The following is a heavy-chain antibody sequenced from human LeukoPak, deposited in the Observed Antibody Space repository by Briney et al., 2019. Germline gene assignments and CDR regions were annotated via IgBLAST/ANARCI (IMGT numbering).Heavy chain of an antibody. CDR2: LSGSGVRT. J-gene: IGHJ4*02. D-gene: IGHD4-17*01. CDR3: AKDRYGDSMGYHGVEGSFDY. CDR1: GFTFSSYG. V-gene: IGHV3-23*01. Sequence: GGSLRLSCAASGFTFSSYGMHWVRQAPGTWLKCVSVLSGSGVRTYYGDSVKGRFTISRDNSNNTRYLEMKSLRAGDTAVYYCAKDRYGDSMGYHGVEGSFDYWGQGTLVTVSS.